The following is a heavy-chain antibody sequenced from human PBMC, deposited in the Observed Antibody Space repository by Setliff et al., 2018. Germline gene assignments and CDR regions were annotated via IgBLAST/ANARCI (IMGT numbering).Heavy chain of an antibody. CDR1: GYTFTSYY. J-gene: IGHJ3*02. CDR3: ARAPYYYDSSGYYRDDAFDI. V-gene: IGHV1-46*01. Sequence: ASVKVSCKASGYTFTSYYMHWVRQAPGQGLEWMGIINPSGGSTSYAQKFQGRVTMTRDTSTSTVYMEQSSLRSEDTAVYYCARAPYYYDSSGYYRDDAFDIWGQGTMVTVSS. D-gene: IGHD3-22*01. CDR2: INPSGGST.